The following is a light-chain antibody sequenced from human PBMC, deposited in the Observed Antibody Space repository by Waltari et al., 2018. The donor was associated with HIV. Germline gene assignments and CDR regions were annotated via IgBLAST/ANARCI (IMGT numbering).Light chain of an antibody. CDR3: QAWDSNTGI. CDR1: KLGDKY. Sequence: SYELTQPPSVSVSPGQTASITCSGHKLGDKYACWFQQKPGQSPVLVIYQDWKRPSGIPGRFFGSNSGNTATLTISGTQAMDEADYYCQAWDSNTGIFGGGTKLTVL. V-gene: IGLV3-1*01. CDR2: QDW. J-gene: IGLJ2*01.